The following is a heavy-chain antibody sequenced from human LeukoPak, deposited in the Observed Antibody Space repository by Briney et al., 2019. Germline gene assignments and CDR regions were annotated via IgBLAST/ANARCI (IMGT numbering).Heavy chain of an antibody. CDR2: ISYDGSNK. CDR3: ARSMLDRRPHFDY. Sequence: GRSLRLSCAASGFTFSSYAVHWVRQAPGKGLEWVAVISYDGSNKYYADSVKGRFTISRDNSKNTLYLQMNSLRAEDTAVYYCARSMLDRRPHFDYWGQGTLVTVSS. V-gene: IGHV3-30*01. D-gene: IGHD2-8*01. J-gene: IGHJ4*02. CDR1: GFTFSSYA.